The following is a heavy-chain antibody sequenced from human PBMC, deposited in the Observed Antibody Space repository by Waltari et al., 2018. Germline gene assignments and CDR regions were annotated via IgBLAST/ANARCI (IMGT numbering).Heavy chain of an antibody. CDR2: IYYSGST. V-gene: IGHV4-39*01. CDR1: VYSSSISSYY. CDR3: ARWSGWPHGWFDP. D-gene: IGHD6-19*01. J-gene: IGHJ5*02. Sequence: QQPLQYLAPGLVMPPETLSVSCTVSVYSSSISSYYWGWICQPPGKGREWIGSIYYSGSTYYKPSLKSRVTISVDTSKNQYSLKLSSVTAADTAVYYCARWSGWPHGWFDPWGQGTLVTVSS.